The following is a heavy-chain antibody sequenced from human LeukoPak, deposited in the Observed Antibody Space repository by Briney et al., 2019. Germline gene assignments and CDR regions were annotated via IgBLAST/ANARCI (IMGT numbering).Heavy chain of an antibody. CDR3: ARDLAAAGTPNWFDP. CDR1: GGSISSSSYY. V-gene: IGHV4-39*07. D-gene: IGHD6-13*01. Sequence: PSETLSLTCTVSGGSISSSSYYWGWLRQPPGKGLEWIGSIYYSGSTYYNPSLKSRVTISVDTSKNQFSLKLSSVTAADTAVYYCARDLAAAGTPNWFDPWGQGTLVTVSS. CDR2: IYYSGST. J-gene: IGHJ5*02.